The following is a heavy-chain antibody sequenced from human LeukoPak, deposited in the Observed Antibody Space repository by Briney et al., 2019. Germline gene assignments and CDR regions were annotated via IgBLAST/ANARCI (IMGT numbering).Heavy chain of an antibody. CDR3: ARDPGWCMVFGNFDY. J-gene: IGHJ4*02. CDR2: IVPILVIA. Sequence: EASVKVSCKASGGTFSSYTISWGRQAPGQGLEWMGRIVPILVIANYAQKSQRRVSSTADKSTSTDYMELRNLRSDDTAVYYCARDPGWCMVFGNFDYWGQGTLVTVSS. CDR1: GGTFSSYT. V-gene: IGHV1-69*02. D-gene: IGHD2-8*02.